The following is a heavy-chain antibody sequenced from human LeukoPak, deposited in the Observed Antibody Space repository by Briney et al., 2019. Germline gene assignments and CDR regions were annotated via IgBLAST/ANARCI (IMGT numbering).Heavy chain of an antibody. J-gene: IGHJ4*02. Sequence: PAESLRHSREASGYPLSNHGHYWVRPAPRRGLEWVSSNSIGGDTTYSDSLKGRFTISRDNSKTALYLQMDSLRAEDRAIYYSAKEIRPTDCWSQGTLVTVSS. CDR3: AKEIRPTDC. CDR2: NSIGGDTT. V-gene: IGHV3-23*01. CDR1: GYPLSNHG.